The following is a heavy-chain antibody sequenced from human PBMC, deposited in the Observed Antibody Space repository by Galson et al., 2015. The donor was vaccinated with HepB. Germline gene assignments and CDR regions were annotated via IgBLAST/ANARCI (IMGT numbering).Heavy chain of an antibody. CDR1: GFTFSSYW. V-gene: IGHV3-74*01. J-gene: IGHJ3*02. CDR3: ARVYGGITMVRGDNDAFGI. CDR2: INSDGSST. D-gene: IGHD3-10*01. Sequence: SLRLSCAASGFTFSSYWMHWVRQAPGKGLVWVSRINSDGSSTSYADSVKGRFTISRDNAKNTLYLQMNSLRAEDTAVHYCARVYGGITMVRGDNDAFGIWGQGTMVTVSS.